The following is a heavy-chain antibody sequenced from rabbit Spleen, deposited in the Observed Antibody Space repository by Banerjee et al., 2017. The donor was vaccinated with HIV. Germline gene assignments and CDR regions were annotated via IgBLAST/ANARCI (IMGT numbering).Heavy chain of an antibody. CDR3: ARDYNGGGDGGPADGYYDFNI. CDR1: GVSLNDKDV. D-gene: IGHD1-1*01. J-gene: IGHJ4*02. CDR2: INIITGKS. V-gene: IGHV1S45*01. Sequence: EQLEESGGGLVKPEGSLTLTCKASGVSLNDKDVMCWVRQAPGKGLEWIACINIITGKSVSASWEKGRFTMSRTSSTTVTLQMTSLTAADTATYFCARDYNGGGDGGPADGYYDFNIWGQGTMVTVS.